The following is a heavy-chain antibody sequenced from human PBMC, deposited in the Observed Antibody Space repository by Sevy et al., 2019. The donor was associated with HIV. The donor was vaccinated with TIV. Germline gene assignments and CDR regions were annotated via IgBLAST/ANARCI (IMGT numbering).Heavy chain of an antibody. J-gene: IGHJ4*02. CDR3: ARDRATVTTLDYFDY. V-gene: IGHV3-11*06. CDR2: ISSSSSYT. CDR1: GFTFSDYY. Sequence: GGSLRLSCAASGFTFSDYYMSWIRQAPGKGLEWVSYISSSSSYTNYADSVKDRFTISRDNAKNSLYLQMNSLRAEDTAVYYCARDRATVTTLDYFDYWGQGTLVTVSS. D-gene: IGHD4-17*01.